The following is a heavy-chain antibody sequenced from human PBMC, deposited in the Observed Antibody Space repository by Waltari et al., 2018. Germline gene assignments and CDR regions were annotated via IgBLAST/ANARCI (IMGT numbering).Heavy chain of an antibody. CDR1: GYTFTGYY. J-gene: IGHJ5*02. CDR3: ARGLVYAMTWFDP. Sequence: QVQLVQSGAEVKKPGASVKVSCKASGYTFTGYYMHWVRQAPGQGLEWMGRIKPNSGGTNYAQKLQGRVTMTRDTSISTAYMELSRLRSDDTAVYYCARGLVYAMTWFDPWGQGTLVTVSS. CDR2: IKPNSGGT. D-gene: IGHD2-8*01. V-gene: IGHV1-2*06.